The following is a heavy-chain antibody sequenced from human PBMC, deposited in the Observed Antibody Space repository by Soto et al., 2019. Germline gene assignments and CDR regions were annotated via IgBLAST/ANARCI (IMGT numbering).Heavy chain of an antibody. CDR1: GYSFTNYW. Sequence: PGESLKISCKGSGYSFTNYWIGWVRQMPGKGLEWMGIIYPGDSNTRYSPSFQGQVTISADKSISTAYLQWSSLKASDTATYYWASRTGPGSNEACDIWGQGTMVTISS. CDR3: ASRTGPGSNEACDI. V-gene: IGHV5-51*01. J-gene: IGHJ3*02. CDR2: IYPGDSNT. D-gene: IGHD3-9*01.